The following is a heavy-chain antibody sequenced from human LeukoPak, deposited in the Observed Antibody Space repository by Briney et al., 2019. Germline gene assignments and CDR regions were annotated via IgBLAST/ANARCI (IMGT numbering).Heavy chain of an antibody. D-gene: IGHD3-10*01. V-gene: IGHV4-61*02. CDR2: IYTSGSK. J-gene: IGHJ6*01. CDR1: GGFISSGSYY. CDR3: ARSGATHYDCGMEV. Sequence: SETLSLTCLVTGGFISSGSYYWSWIRQPAGKGLEWIGRIYTSGSKNYNPSLKSRVTISVDTSKNHFSLKLSSVTAADTAVYYCARSGATHYDCGMEVWGQGATVTVSS.